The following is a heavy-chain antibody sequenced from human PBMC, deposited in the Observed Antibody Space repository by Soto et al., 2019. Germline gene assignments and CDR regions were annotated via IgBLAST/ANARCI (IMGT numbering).Heavy chain of an antibody. Sequence: GGSLRLSCTASGFTFGDYAMSWFRQAPGKGLEWVGFIRSKAYGGTTEYAASVKGRITISRDDSKSIAYLQMNSLKTEDTAVYYCTRHAVDYYYYMDVWGKGTTVTVSS. CDR2: IRSKAYGGTT. CDR1: GFTFGDYA. J-gene: IGHJ6*03. V-gene: IGHV3-49*03. CDR3: TRHAVDYYYYMDV.